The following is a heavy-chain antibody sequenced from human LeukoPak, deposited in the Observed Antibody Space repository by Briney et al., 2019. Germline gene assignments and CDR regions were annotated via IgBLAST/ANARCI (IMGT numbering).Heavy chain of an antibody. CDR2: INHSGST. Sequence: PXXXLXWXXEINHSGSTNYNPSLKSRVTISVDTSKNQFSLKLSSVTAADTAVYYCAKGYSGSYWGFSYFDYWGQGTLVTVSS. V-gene: IGHV4-34*01. D-gene: IGHD1-26*01. CDR3: AKGYSGSYWGFSYFDY. J-gene: IGHJ4*02.